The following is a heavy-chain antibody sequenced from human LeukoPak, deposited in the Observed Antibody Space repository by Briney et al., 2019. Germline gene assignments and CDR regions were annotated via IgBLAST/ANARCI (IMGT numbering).Heavy chain of an antibody. V-gene: IGHV3-9*01. J-gene: IGHJ4*02. D-gene: IGHD3-10*01. CDR2: ISWNSGSI. Sequence: PGRSLRLSCAASGFTFDDYAMHWVRQAPGKGLEWVSGISWNSGSIGYADSVKGRITISRDNAKNSLYLQMNSLRAEDTALYYCAKDITRGVIEYYFDYWGQGTLVTVSS. CDR3: AKDITRGVIEYYFDY. CDR1: GFTFDDYA.